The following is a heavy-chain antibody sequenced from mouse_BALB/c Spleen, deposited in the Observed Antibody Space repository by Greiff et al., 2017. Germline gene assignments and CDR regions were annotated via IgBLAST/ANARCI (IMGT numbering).Heavy chain of an antibody. Sequence: QVQLQQSGAELVRPGPSVKISCKASGYTFTNYWLGWVKQRPGHGLEWIGDIYPGGGYTNYNEKFKGKATLTADTSSSTAYMQLSSLTSEDSAVYFCARKNYGSSFYAMDYWGQGTSVTVSS. CDR1: GYTFTNYW. J-gene: IGHJ4*01. V-gene: IGHV1-63*02. CDR3: ARKNYGSSFYAMDY. D-gene: IGHD1-1*01. CDR2: IYPGGGYT.